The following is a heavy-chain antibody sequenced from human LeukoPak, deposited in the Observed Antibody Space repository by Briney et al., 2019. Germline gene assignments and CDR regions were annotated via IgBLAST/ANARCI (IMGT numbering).Heavy chain of an antibody. Sequence: GRSLRLSCAASGFTFSSYAMHWVRQAPGKGLEWVAVISYDGSNKYYADSVKGRFTISRDNSKNTLYLQMNSLRAEDTAVYYCAKEVKSAAGFDYWGQGTLVTVSS. CDR2: ISYDGSNK. V-gene: IGHV3-30*04. CDR1: GFTFSSYA. D-gene: IGHD6-13*01. CDR3: AKEVKSAAGFDY. J-gene: IGHJ4*02.